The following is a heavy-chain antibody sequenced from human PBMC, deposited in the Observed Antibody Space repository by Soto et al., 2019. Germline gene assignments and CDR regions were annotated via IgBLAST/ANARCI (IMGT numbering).Heavy chain of an antibody. D-gene: IGHD6-6*01. CDR1: GGSFSGYY. J-gene: IGHJ6*02. V-gene: IGHV4-34*01. Sequence: PSETLSLTCGVYGGSFSGYYWSWIRQTPGKGLEWIGEINHSGSTNYNPSLKSRVTISVDTSKNQFSLKVRSVTAADAAVYFCARVSKLVAPKDGKSAYFYAMDVWGPGTTVTVSS. CDR2: INHSGST. CDR3: ARVSKLVAPKDGKSAYFYAMDV.